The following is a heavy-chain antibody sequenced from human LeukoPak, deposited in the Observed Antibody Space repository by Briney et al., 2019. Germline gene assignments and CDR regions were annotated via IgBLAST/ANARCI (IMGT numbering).Heavy chain of an antibody. CDR2: FDPEDGET. D-gene: IGHD3-22*01. CDR1: GYTLTGLS. Sequence: GASVKVSCKVSGYTLTGLSMHWVRQAPGKGLEWMGGFDPEDGETIYAQKFQGRVTMTEDTSTDTAYMELSSLRSEDTAVYYCATRANYYDSSGYYYVGWGQGTLVTVSS. CDR3: ATRANYYDSSGYYYVG. J-gene: IGHJ4*02. V-gene: IGHV1-24*01.